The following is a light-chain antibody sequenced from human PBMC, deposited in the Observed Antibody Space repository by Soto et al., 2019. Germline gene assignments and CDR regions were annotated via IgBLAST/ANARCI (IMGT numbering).Light chain of an antibody. CDR1: QSFRDTY. Sequence: EIVLTQSPGTLSLSPGERGTLSCRASQSFRDTYFAWYQQKPGQAPSLLIYDTSRRATGVPDRFTGSGSGTDFALTISRVEAEDFAMYFCQQYGDSPGTFGQGTKVEIK. J-gene: IGKJ1*01. V-gene: IGKV3-20*01. CDR3: QQYGDSPGT. CDR2: DTS.